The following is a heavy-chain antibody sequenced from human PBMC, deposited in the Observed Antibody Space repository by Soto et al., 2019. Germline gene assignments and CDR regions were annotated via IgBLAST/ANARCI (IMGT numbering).Heavy chain of an antibody. V-gene: IGHV1-18*01. CDR1: GYTFTSYA. CDR2: ISAHNGNT. D-gene: IGHD3-9*01. CDR3: ARDPTRRYDILTGYRTDWFDP. Sequence: GASVKVSCKASGYTFTSYAISWVQQAPGQGLEWMGWISAHNGNTNYAQKLQGRVTMTTDTSTSTAYMELRSLRSDDTAVYYCARDPTRRYDILTGYRTDWFDPWGQGTLVTVSS. J-gene: IGHJ5*02.